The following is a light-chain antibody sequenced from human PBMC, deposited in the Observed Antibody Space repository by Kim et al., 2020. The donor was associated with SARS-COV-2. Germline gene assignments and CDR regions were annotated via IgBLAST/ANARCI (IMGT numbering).Light chain of an antibody. CDR3: GSYTNSRTWV. Sequence: GQSITIACNATGSDIPEYDSVSWYQHNPGEAPKFMIYDVNKRAPGVSIRFSGSKSGNTASLTISGLQAGDEADYYCGSYTNSRTWVFGGGTKVTVL. J-gene: IGLJ3*02. V-gene: IGLV2-14*03. CDR2: DVN. CDR1: GSDIPEYDS.